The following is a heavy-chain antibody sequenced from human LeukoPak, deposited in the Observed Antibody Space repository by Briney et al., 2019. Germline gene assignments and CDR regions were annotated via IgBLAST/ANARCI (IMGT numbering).Heavy chain of an antibody. CDR1: GYTFTGYY. Sequence: ASVKVSCKASGYTFTGYYMHWGRQAPGPGLEWMGRINPNSGGTNYAQKFQGRVTMTRATSISTDYMELSRLRSDDTAVYYCARGIQLWLLDYWGQGTLVTVSS. CDR3: ARGIQLWLLDY. CDR2: INPNSGGT. J-gene: IGHJ4*02. D-gene: IGHD5-18*01. V-gene: IGHV1-2*06.